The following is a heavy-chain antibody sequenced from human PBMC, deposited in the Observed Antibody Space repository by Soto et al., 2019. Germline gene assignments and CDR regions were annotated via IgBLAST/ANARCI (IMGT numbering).Heavy chain of an antibody. Sequence: GGSLRLSCAASGFTFSNYWMTWVRQAPGKGLEWVANIKEDGSEKHYVDSVKGRFTISRDNAKNSLYLQMHSLRVEDTAVYFCSRDVVVGAKALNYWGQGALVTVSS. CDR2: IKEDGSEK. D-gene: IGHD2-15*01. J-gene: IGHJ4*02. CDR1: GFTFSNYW. CDR3: SRDVVVGAKALNY. V-gene: IGHV3-7*01.